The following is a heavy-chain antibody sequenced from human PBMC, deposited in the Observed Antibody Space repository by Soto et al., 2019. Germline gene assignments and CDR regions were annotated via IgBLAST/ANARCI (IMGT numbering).Heavy chain of an antibody. CDR3: AKSRDIVVVPAAEYYGMDV. CDR1: GFTFSSYG. D-gene: IGHD2-2*01. CDR2: ISYDGSNK. J-gene: IGHJ6*02. V-gene: IGHV3-30*18. Sequence: PGGSLRLSCAASGFTFSSYGMHWVRQAPGKGLEWVAVISYDGSNKYYADSVKGRFTISRDNSKNTLYLQMNSLRAEDTAVYYCAKSRDIVVVPAAEYYGMDVWGQGTTVTVSS.